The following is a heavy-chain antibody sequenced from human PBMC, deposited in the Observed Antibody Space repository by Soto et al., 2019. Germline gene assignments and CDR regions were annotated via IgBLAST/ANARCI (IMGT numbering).Heavy chain of an antibody. D-gene: IGHD2-2*01. CDR3: ASRYCSSTSCGPGLFDS. CDR2: ISNSGGNT. J-gene: IGHJ4*02. V-gene: IGHV3-23*01. CDR1: AFTFSSYV. Sequence: GGSLRLSCAASAFTFSSYVMSWVRQAPGQGLEWVSAISNSGGNTYYADSVKGRFTISRDNSKNTLYLQMNSLRVEDTAVYYCASRYCSSTSCGPGLFDSWGQGTLVTVSS.